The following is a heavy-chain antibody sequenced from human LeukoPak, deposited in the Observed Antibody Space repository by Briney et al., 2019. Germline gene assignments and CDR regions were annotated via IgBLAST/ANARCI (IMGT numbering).Heavy chain of an antibody. Sequence: SETLSLTCSVYGESLSGYIWTWIRQPPGKGLEWIGEVNLSGTTSYNPSLKNRVTISIDTSRKQFSLNLSSVTAADTAVYYCAQFSAVIPGSSIDSYDFWGQGTRVTVSS. CDR1: GESLSGYI. J-gene: IGHJ3*01. V-gene: IGHV4-34*01. CDR2: VNLSGTT. D-gene: IGHD4-23*01. CDR3: AQFSAVIPGSSIDSYDF.